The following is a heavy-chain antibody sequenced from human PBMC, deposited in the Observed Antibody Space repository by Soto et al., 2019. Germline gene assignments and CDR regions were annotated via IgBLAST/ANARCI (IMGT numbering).Heavy chain of an antibody. Sequence: EVQLVESGGGLVQPGGSLRLSCAASGFTFRSYYMSWVRQPPGKGLEWVANIKQDGSEKYYVDSVKGRITISRENAKNSLYLQVNSLRAEDTGVYYWVRDVYSGGFVIWGQGTMVAVPS. CDR1: GFTFRSYY. CDR2: IKQDGSEK. J-gene: IGHJ3*02. V-gene: IGHV3-7*01. D-gene: IGHD2-21*01. CDR3: VRDVYSGGFVI.